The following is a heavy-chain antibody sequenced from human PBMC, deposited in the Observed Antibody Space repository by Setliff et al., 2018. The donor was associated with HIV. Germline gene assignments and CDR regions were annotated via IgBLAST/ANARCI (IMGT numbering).Heavy chain of an antibody. CDR1: GFTFSDVW. CDR2: ISSSGSTI. CDR3: ARGSGYDKGAYHYYYGMDV. V-gene: IGHV3-48*03. Sequence: GGSLRLSCVASGFTFSDVWMNWVRQAPGKGLEWVSSISSSGSTIYYADSVKGRFTIARDNTKNSLYLQMTRLRAEDTAVYYCARGSGYDKGAYHYYYGMDVWGKGTTVTVSS. J-gene: IGHJ6*04. D-gene: IGHD5-12*01.